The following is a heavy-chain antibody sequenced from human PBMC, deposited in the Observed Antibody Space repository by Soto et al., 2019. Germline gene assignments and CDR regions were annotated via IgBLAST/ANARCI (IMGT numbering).Heavy chain of an antibody. Sequence: QGQLVQSGAEVKKPGSSVKVSCTASEGTFSAYTINWVRQAPGQRLEWMARIIPKHGTATYAEKFQGRAATTADRSTNTAYLELSSLRADYTAVYYCARHVLLPSSKSYYMDVWGKGTTVTVSS. CDR2: IIPKHGTA. CDR3: ARHVLLPSSKSYYMDV. D-gene: IGHD3-3*02. V-gene: IGHV1-69*08. J-gene: IGHJ6*03. CDR1: EGTFSAYT.